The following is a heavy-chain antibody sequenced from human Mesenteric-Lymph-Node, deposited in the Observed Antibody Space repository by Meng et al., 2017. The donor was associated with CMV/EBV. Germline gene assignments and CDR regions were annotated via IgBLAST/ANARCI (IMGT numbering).Heavy chain of an antibody. Sequence: SSVYCSSSRRKLWWRALRPPAVKVLEWIGEISYSSSTKYNPSLQIRVTISSHTTNNRFSLRLNSVTAADTGVYFCSRSPGFWSLDYWGRGTLVTVSS. CDR2: ISYSSST. J-gene: IGHJ4*02. CDR3: SRSPGFWSLDY. CDR1: CSSSRRKLW. V-gene: IGHV4-4*01. D-gene: IGHD2-8*02.